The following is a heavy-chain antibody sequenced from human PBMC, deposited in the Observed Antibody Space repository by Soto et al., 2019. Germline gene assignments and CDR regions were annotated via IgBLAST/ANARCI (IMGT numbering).Heavy chain of an antibody. CDR2: IYYSGGT. D-gene: IGHD3-22*01. V-gene: IGHV4-59*01. CDR1: GGSISPYY. CDR3: ARGIDYYDGSTHAFDI. Sequence: QVQLQESGPGLVKPSETLSLTCTVSGGSISPYYWSWIRQPPGKGLEWIGYIYYSGGTNYNPSLKSRVSISVDRSKNQVSLKLSSVSAADTAVYFCARGIDYYDGSTHAFDIWGLGTMVTVSS. J-gene: IGHJ3*02.